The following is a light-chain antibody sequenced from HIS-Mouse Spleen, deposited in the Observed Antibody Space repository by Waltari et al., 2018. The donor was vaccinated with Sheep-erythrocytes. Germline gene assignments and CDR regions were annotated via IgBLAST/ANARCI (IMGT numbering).Light chain of an antibody. CDR2: DAS. Sequence: EIVLTQSPATLSLSPGERATLSCRASQSVSSYLAWYQQKPGPPPRLLIYDASNRATGIPARFSGSGSVTDFTLTISSLEPEDFAVYYCQQRSNWYTFGQGTKLEIK. J-gene: IGKJ2*01. CDR1: QSVSSY. V-gene: IGKV3-11*01. CDR3: QQRSNWYT.